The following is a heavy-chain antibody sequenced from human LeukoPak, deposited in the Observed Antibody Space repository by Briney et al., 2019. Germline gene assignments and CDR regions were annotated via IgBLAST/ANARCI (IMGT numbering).Heavy chain of an antibody. Sequence: GASVKVSCKASGYTFTGYYIHWVRQTPGQGLEWMGWINPNSGVTNYRQKFQGRVSMTRDTSIRTAYMELSRLKSDDTAVYYCARDRAESQWLVRYWFDPWGQGTLVTVSS. CDR1: GYTFTGYY. V-gene: IGHV1-2*02. D-gene: IGHD6-19*01. J-gene: IGHJ5*02. CDR2: INPNSGVT. CDR3: ARDRAESQWLVRYWFDP.